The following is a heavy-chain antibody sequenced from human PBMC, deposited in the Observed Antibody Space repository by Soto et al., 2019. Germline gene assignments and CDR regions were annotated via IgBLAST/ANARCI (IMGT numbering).Heavy chain of an antibody. Sequence: GGSQRLSSTASGVNFRSYGMSWVRQAPGKGLEWVSAISGSGGSTYYADSVKGRFTISRDNSKNTLYLQMNSLRAEDTAVYYCAKDLNDYAIDWFDPWGQGTLVTAPQ. D-gene: IGHD4-17*01. CDR1: GVNFRSYG. CDR3: AKDLNDYAIDWFDP. CDR2: ISGSGGST. J-gene: IGHJ5*02. V-gene: IGHV3-23*01.